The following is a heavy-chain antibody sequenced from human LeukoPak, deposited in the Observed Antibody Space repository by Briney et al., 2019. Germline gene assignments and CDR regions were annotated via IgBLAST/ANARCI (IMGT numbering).Heavy chain of an antibody. J-gene: IGHJ4*02. D-gene: IGHD2-2*02. CDR1: GGSISSYY. V-gene: IGHV4-4*09. CDR3: ARLGLRCSSTSCYKSGFNY. Sequence: SETLSLTCTVSGGSISSYYWSWIRQPPGKGLEWIGYIYTSGSTNYNPSLKSRVTISVDTSKNQFSLKLSSVTAADTAVYYCARLGLRCSSTSCYKSGFNYWGQGTLVTVSS. CDR2: IYTSGST.